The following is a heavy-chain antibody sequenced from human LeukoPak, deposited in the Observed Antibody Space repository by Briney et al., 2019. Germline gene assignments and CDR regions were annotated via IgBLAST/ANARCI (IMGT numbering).Heavy chain of an antibody. Sequence: GGSLRLSCAASGFTFSDYYMSWIRQAPGKGLEWVGRIKSKTDGGTTDYAAPVKGRFTISRDDSKNTLYLQMNSLKTEDTAVYYCTTVAYDSSGYYYERWQYYYYYMDVWGKGTTVTISS. CDR3: TTVAYDSSGYYYERWQYYYYYMDV. D-gene: IGHD3-22*01. J-gene: IGHJ6*03. V-gene: IGHV3-15*01. CDR1: GFTFSDYY. CDR2: IKSKTDGGTT.